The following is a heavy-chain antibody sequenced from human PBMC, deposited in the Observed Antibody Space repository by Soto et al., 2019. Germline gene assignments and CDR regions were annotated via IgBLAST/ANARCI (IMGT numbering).Heavy chain of an antibody. CDR2: INAHSGGT. V-gene: IGHV1-2*02. D-gene: IGHD6-6*01. J-gene: IGHJ5*02. CDR3: AKDLTRQLAYWLDP. Sequence: ASVNVSCKASGFSFTGYYIHWLRQAPGQGLELMGWINAHSGGTEYAQKFQGRVTLTRDTSIATAYLTLTSLTSDDTALYYCAKDLTRQLAYWLDPWGQGTQVTVS. CDR1: GFSFTGYY.